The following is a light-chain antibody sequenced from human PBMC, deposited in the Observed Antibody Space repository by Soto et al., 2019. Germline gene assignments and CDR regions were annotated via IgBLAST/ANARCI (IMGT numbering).Light chain of an antibody. CDR2: DTS. CDR1: QSVSSY. V-gene: IGKV3-11*01. Sequence: EIVLTQSPATLSLSPGERATLSCRASQSVSSYIAWYQQKAGQAPRLLMYDTSNRATGIPARFTGSGSGTDFTLTISSLEPVDSAVYYCQQRSIPLTFGGGTKVEIK. J-gene: IGKJ4*01. CDR3: QQRSIPLT.